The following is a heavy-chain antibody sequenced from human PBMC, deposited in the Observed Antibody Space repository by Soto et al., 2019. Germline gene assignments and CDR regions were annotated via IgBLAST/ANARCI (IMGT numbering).Heavy chain of an antibody. V-gene: IGHV4-4*07. CDR2: IYTSGST. Sequence: QVQLQESGPGLVKPSETLSLTCTVSGGSISSYYWSWIRQPAGKGLEWIGRIYTSGSTNYNPSLKSRVTMSVDTSKTQFSLKLSSVTAADTAVYYCARDRYYDSSGYYPDAFDIWGQGTMVTVSS. D-gene: IGHD3-22*01. CDR1: GGSISSYY. CDR3: ARDRYYDSSGYYPDAFDI. J-gene: IGHJ3*02.